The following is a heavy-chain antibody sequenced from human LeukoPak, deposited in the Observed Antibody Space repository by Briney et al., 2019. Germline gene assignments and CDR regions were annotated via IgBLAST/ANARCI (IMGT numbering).Heavy chain of an antibody. J-gene: IGHJ3*02. D-gene: IGHD3-22*01. CDR2: INPNSGGT. V-gene: IGHV1-2*06. Sequence: ASVKVSCKASGYTFTGYYMHWVRQAPGQGLEWMGRINPNSGGTNYAQKFQGRVTMTRDTSISTAYMELSRLRSDDTAVYYCAKPGNYYDSSGYYFPGGAFGIWGQGTMVTVSS. CDR3: AKPGNYYDSSGYYFPGGAFGI. CDR1: GYTFTGYY.